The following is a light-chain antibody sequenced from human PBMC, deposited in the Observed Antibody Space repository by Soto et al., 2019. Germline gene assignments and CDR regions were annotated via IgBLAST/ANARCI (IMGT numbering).Light chain of an antibody. CDR3: CSCEGGYTYL. CDR2: DVV. CDR1: GNDVGAYNY. J-gene: IGLJ1*01. V-gene: IGLV2-11*01. Sequence: QSALTQPRSVSGSPGQSVTISCTGTGNDVGAYNYVSWYQQHPGRPPKLMIYDVVRWPSGVPDRFSGSKSGNTASLTISGLQAVDDADYFCCSCEGGYTYLFGSGTTV.